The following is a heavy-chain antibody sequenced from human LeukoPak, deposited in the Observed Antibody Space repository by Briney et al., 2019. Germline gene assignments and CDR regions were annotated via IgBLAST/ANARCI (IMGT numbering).Heavy chain of an antibody. J-gene: IGHJ4*02. D-gene: IGHD6-6*01. V-gene: IGHV1-69*02. CDR2: IIPILGIA. CDR1: AGTFSSYT. Sequence: SVKVSCKASAGTFSSYTISWVRQAPGQGLEWMGRIIPILGIANYAQKFQGRVTITADKSTSTAYMELSSLRSEDTAVYYCARISSSTPFDYWGQGTLVTVSS. CDR3: ARISSSTPFDY.